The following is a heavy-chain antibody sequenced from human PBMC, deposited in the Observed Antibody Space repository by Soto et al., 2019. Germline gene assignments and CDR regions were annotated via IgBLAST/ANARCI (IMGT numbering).Heavy chain of an antibody. J-gene: IGHJ5*02. D-gene: IGHD3-16*02. V-gene: IGHV4-39*01. CDR3: ARRVTFGGVIVRDWFDP. Sequence: QLQLQESGPGLVKPSETLSLTCTVSGGSISSSSYYWGWIRQPPGKGLEWIGSIYYSGSTYYNPSLKGRVTISVDTSKNQFSLKLSTVTAADTAVYYCARRVTFGGVIVRDWFDPWGQGTLVTVSS. CDR2: IYYSGST. CDR1: GGSISSSSYY.